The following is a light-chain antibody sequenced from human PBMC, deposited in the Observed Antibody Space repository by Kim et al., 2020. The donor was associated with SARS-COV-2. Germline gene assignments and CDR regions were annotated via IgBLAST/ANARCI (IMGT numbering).Light chain of an antibody. Sequence: AAVGDRVTSTGRASQSMDRYVNGYQQKPGKAPKLLVYAASSLQSGVPSRFSGSGSGTDFALTISSLQPEDFATYYCQQSLSAPLTFGGGTKVDIK. J-gene: IGKJ4*01. CDR3: QQSLSAPLT. V-gene: IGKV1-39*01. CDR1: QSMDRY. CDR2: AAS.